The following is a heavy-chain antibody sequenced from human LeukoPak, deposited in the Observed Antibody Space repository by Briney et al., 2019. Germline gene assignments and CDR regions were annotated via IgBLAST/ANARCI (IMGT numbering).Heavy chain of an antibody. J-gene: IGHJ4*02. Sequence: GGSLRLSCEASGFTFSSYWMSWVRQAPGKGLEWISGISGSGASTYYADSVKGRFTISRDDSRNTLYLQMNSLRGDDTAVYYCAKDVGKWESLHFFDYWGQGTLVTVSS. V-gene: IGHV3-23*01. CDR1: GFTFSSYW. CDR3: AKDVGKWESLHFFDY. D-gene: IGHD1-26*01. CDR2: ISGSGAST.